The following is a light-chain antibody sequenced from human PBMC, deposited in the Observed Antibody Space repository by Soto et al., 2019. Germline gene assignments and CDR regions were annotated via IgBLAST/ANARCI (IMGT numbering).Light chain of an antibody. V-gene: IGKV3-20*01. CDR2: GAS. Sequence: EIVMTQSPATLSVSPGERATLSCRASQSVSTNLVWYQQKPGQAPRLLIYGASSRATGIPDRFSGSGSGTDFTLTISRLEPEDFAVYYCQQYGSSPLTFGPGTKVDIK. J-gene: IGKJ3*01. CDR1: QSVSTN. CDR3: QQYGSSPLT.